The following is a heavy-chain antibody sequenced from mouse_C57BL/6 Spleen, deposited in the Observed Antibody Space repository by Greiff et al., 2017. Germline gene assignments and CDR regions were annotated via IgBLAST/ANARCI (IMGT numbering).Heavy chain of an antibody. D-gene: IGHD1-1*01. CDR1: GYTFTSYW. CDR2: IDPSDSYT. Sequence: QVQLKESGAELVRPGTSVKLSCKASGYTFTSYWMHWVKQRTGQGLEWIGVIDPSDSYTNYNQKFKGKATLTVDTSSSTAYMQLSSLTSDDSAVYYCANIYYYGSILYCDVWGTGTTVTVAS. V-gene: IGHV1-59*01. CDR3: ANIYYYGSILYCDV. J-gene: IGHJ1*03.